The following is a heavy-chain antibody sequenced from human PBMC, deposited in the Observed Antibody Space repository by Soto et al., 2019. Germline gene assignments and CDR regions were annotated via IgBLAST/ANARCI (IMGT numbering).Heavy chain of an antibody. D-gene: IGHD3-10*01. V-gene: IGHV3-7*01. J-gene: IGHJ6*03. Sequence: GGSLRLSCAASGFTFSSYWMSWVRQAPGKGLEWVANIKQDGSEKYYVDSVKGRFTISRDNAKNSLYLQMNSLRAEDTAVYYCARAELSATGVYYYYYYMDVWGKGTTVTVSS. CDR3: ARAELSATGVYYYYYYMDV. CDR1: GFTFSSYW. CDR2: IKQDGSEK.